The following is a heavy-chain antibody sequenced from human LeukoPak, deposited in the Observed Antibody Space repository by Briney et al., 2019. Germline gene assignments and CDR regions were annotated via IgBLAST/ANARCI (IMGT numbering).Heavy chain of an antibody. Sequence: GGSLRLSCAASGFTFSSYSMNWVRQAPGKGLEWVSYISSSSSTIYYADSVKGRFTISRDNAKNSLYLQMNSLRAEDTAVYYCARHTTARQLVWWFDPWGQGTLVTVSS. D-gene: IGHD6-6*01. CDR3: ARHTTARQLVWWFDP. J-gene: IGHJ5*02. CDR2: ISSSSSTI. V-gene: IGHV3-48*04. CDR1: GFTFSSYS.